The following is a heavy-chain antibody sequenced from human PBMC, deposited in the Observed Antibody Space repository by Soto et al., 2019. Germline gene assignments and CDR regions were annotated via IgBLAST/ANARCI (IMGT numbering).Heavy chain of an antibody. CDR1: GFTFSSYG. V-gene: IGHV3-30*03. Sequence: GGSLRLSCAASGFTFSSYGMHWVRQAPGKGLEWVAVISYDGSNKYYADSVKGRFTISRDNSKNTLYLQMNSLRAEDTAVYYCASDVIVVVPAATGFETFDYWGQGTLVTVSS. CDR2: ISYDGSNK. CDR3: ASDVIVVVPAATGFETFDY. J-gene: IGHJ4*02. D-gene: IGHD2-2*01.